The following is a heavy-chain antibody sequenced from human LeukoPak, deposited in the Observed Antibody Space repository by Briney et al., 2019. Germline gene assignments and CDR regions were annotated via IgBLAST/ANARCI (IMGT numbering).Heavy chain of an antibody. CDR3: ALTGVRWRGYHMGV. J-gene: IGHJ6*03. CDR2: INPGGGT. CDR1: GGSFSGSY. D-gene: IGHD1-20*01. Sequence: PSETLSLTCAVYGGSFSGSYWSWIRQAPGKGLEWIGEINPGGGTNYNPSLKSRVTLSGDTSKNQLSLMLTSLTAADSAVYYCALTGVRWRGYHMGVWGTGTTVTVSS. V-gene: IGHV4-34*01.